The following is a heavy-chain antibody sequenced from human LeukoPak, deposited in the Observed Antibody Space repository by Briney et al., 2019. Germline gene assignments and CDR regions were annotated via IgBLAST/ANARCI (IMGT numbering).Heavy chain of an antibody. D-gene: IGHD6-19*01. Sequence: AAVTVSCKGYGYTFINHDIDWVRQAARQGREWRGWMNSNSGNTGYAQKFQGRVTFTRDTSISTAYMELYSPTSDDTAVYCCARRLVDGTDYWGQGTLVTVSS. CDR3: ARRLVDGTDY. CDR1: GYTFINHD. J-gene: IGHJ4*02. CDR2: MNSNSGNT. V-gene: IGHV1-8*03.